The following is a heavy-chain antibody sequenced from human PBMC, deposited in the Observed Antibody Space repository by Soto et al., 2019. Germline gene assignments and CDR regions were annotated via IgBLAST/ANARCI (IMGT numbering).Heavy chain of an antibody. CDR3: ARGVHLDSGGYYYFY. CDR2: IIPLFGTA. CDR1: GGTFSRYA. V-gene: IGHV1-69*01. Sequence: QVQLVQSGAEVKKPGSSVRVSCKASGGTFSRYAISWVRQAPGQGLEWMGGIIPLFGTANYAQRFQGRVRITADESTTTDYMELRGLRSEDTAVYYCARGVHLDSGGYYYFYWGQGTLVTVSS. D-gene: IGHD3-22*01. J-gene: IGHJ4*02.